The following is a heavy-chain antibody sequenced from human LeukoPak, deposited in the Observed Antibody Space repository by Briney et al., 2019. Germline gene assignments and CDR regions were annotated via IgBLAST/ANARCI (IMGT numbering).Heavy chain of an antibody. CDR3: ARQYDYLFDP. V-gene: IGHV4-31*03. D-gene: IGHD5-12*01. CDR1: GDSINSAGDF. CDR2: IRNRGNT. Sequence: PSETLSLTCSASGDSINSAGDFWGWTRQLPGKGLEWIGYIRNRGNTNYNPSLKSRITMSIDRSKNQFSLNVISVTAADTAVYYCARQYDYLFDPWGRGTLVTVSS. J-gene: IGHJ5*02.